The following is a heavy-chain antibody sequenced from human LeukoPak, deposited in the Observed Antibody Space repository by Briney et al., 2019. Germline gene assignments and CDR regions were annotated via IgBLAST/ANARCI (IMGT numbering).Heavy chain of an antibody. V-gene: IGHV4-59*08. Sequence: SETLSLTCTVSGGSISGYYWSWIRQPPGKGLEWIGYIYYSGSTNYSPSLTSRVTISVDTSNNQYTQKLSSVTAANTAVYYCAKLGYCGGGSCYFHYWGQGTLVTVSS. CDR3: AKLGYCGGGSCYFHY. D-gene: IGHD2-15*01. CDR1: GGSISGYY. J-gene: IGHJ4*02. CDR2: IYYSGST.